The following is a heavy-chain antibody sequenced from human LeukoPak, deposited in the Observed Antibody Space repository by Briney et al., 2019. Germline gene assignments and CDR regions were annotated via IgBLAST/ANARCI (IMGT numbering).Heavy chain of an antibody. V-gene: IGHV4-39*07. CDR2: IYYSGST. D-gene: IGHD1-26*01. J-gene: IGHJ4*02. Sequence: PSETLSLTCTVSGVSISSSNSYWGWIRQPPGKGLEWIGSIYYSGSTYYNPSLKSRVTISVDTSKNEFSLKLSSVTAADTAVYYCARDGSLSGSYFDYRGQGTLVTVSS. CDR3: ARDGSLSGSYFDY. CDR1: GVSISSSNSY.